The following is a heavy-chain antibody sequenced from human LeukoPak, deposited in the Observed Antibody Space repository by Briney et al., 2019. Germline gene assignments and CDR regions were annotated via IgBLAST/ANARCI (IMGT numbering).Heavy chain of an antibody. CDR2: IYYIGTA. J-gene: IGHJ4*02. CDR3: ASSNDYGDLRFDY. CDR1: GDSISIGDYR. D-gene: IGHD4-17*01. V-gene: IGHV4-30-4*01. Sequence: SQTLSLTCSVSGDSISIGDYRWSWIRQSPGKGLEWIGYIYYIGTAYYNPSLRSRVALSADTSKNQFSLKLNSVTVADTAVYYCASSNDYGDLRFDYWGQGTLVTASS.